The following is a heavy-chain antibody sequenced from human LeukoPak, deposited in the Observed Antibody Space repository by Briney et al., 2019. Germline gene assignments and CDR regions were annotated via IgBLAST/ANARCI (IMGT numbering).Heavy chain of an antibody. D-gene: IGHD1-1*01. CDR2: IYYSGST. CDR3: ARHTRMERQRSSDNWFDP. Sequence: SETLSLTCTVAGGSISSSSYYWGCIRQPPGKGLECIGSIYYSGSTYYNPSLKSRVTISVDTSKNQFSLKLSSVTAADTAVYYCARHTRMERQRSSDNWFDPWGQGTLVTVSS. J-gene: IGHJ5*02. CDR1: GGSISSSSYY. V-gene: IGHV4-39*01.